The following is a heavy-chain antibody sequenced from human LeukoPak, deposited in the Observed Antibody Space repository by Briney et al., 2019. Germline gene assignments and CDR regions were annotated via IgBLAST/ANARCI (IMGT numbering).Heavy chain of an antibody. V-gene: IGHV3-7*03. D-gene: IGHD5-18*01. CDR3: AREDTAILFDP. Sequence: GGSLRLSCAASGFTFSSYAMSWVRQAPGKGLEWVANIKQDGSEKYYVDSVKGRFTISRDNAKNSPYLQMNSLRAEDTAVYYCAREDTAILFDPWGQGTLVTVSS. CDR1: GFTFSSYA. CDR2: IKQDGSEK. J-gene: IGHJ5*02.